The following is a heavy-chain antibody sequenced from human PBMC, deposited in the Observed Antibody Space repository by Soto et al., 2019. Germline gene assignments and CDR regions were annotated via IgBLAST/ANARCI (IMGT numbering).Heavy chain of an antibody. V-gene: IGHV3-23*01. D-gene: IGHD1-1*01. CDR2: ISGSGGIT. J-gene: IGHJ4*02. CDR1: AVTFSNYA. Sequence: EVQLLESGGGLVLPGGSLRLSCAASAVTFSNYAMTWVRQAPGKGLEWVSFISGSGGITYYADSVKGRFTISRDNSKNTLYLQMHSPRAEDTAIYYCEKDANWEDHYWGQGTLVTVSS. CDR3: EKDANWEDHY.